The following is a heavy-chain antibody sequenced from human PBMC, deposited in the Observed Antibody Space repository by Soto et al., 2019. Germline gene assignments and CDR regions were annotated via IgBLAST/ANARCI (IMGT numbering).Heavy chain of an antibody. CDR3: AKRDGYNKGDMDY. V-gene: IGHV3-23*01. Sequence: EVQLLESGGGLVQPVGSLRLSCAASGFTFSSYAMTWVRQAPGKGLEWVSTISGGGGNTYHADSVKGRFTISRDNSKNTLYLQMNSLRAEDTAVYYCAKRDGYNKGDMDYWGQGTLVTVSS. D-gene: IGHD5-12*01. CDR1: GFTFSSYA. J-gene: IGHJ4*02. CDR2: ISGGGGNT.